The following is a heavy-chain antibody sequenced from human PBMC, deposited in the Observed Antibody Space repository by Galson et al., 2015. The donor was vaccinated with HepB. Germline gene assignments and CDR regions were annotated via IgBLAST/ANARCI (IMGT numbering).Heavy chain of an antibody. CDR3: ARVDSYYDFWSGYYTGGYYYYMDV. CDR1: GYTFTGYY. Sequence: SVKASCKASGYTFTGYYMHWVRQAPGQGLEWMGWINPNSGGTNYAQKFQGRVTMTRDTSISTAYMELSRLRSDDTAVYYCARVDSYYDFWSGYYTGGYYYYMDVWGKGTTVTVSS. J-gene: IGHJ6*03. CDR2: INPNSGGT. D-gene: IGHD3-3*01. V-gene: IGHV1-2*02.